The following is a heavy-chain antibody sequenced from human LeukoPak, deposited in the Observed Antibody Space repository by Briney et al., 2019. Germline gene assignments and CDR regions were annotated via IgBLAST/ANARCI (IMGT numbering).Heavy chain of an antibody. Sequence: ASVKVSCKASGYTFTKYGVYWVRQAPGQGLEWMGWINTDTGNPTYAQGFTGRFVFSLDTSVSTAYLQISSLKAEDTAVYYCARVGGSVIRGSQGPPSTDVNDYWGQGTLVTVSS. J-gene: IGHJ4*02. CDR3: ARVGGSVIRGSQGPPSTDVNDY. CDR2: INTDTGNP. V-gene: IGHV7-4-1*02. CDR1: GYTFTKYG. D-gene: IGHD3-10*01.